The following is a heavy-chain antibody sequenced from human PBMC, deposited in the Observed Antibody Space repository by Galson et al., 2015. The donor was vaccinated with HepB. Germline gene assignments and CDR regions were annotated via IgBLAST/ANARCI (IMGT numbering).Heavy chain of an antibody. D-gene: IGHD5-18*01. CDR2: IISNTDGGTT. CDR1: GFTFSNAW. CDR3: ATDYLIEVTAMGQVFDY. V-gene: IGHV3-15*01. Sequence: SLRLSCAASGFTFSNAWISWVRQAPGKGLEWVGRIISNTDGGTTDYAAPVKGRFTISRDDSKNTLYLQINSLNTEDTAVYYCATDYLIEVTAMGQVFDYWGQGTLVTVSS. J-gene: IGHJ4*02.